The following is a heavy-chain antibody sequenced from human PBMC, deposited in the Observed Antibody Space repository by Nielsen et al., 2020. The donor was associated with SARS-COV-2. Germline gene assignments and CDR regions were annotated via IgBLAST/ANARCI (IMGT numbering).Heavy chain of an antibody. CDR3: ARDRKPMVRGVSFGMDV. CDR1: GFPFSSYE. V-gene: IGHV3-48*03. J-gene: IGHJ6*02. D-gene: IGHD3-10*01. Sequence: GGSLRLSCAASGFPFSSYEMNWVRQAPGKGLEWVSYISSSGSTIYYADSVKGRFTISRDNAKNSLYLQMNSLRDEDTAVYYCARDRKPMVRGVSFGMDVWGQGTTVTVSS. CDR2: ISSSGSTI.